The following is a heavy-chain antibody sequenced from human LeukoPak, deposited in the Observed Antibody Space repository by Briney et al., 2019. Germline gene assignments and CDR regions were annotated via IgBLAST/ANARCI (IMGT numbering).Heavy chain of an antibody. J-gene: IGHJ4*02. Sequence: SETLSLTCTVSGGSISSSSYYWGWIRQPPGKGLEWIGSIYYSGSTYYNPTLKSRVTISVDTSKNQFSLKLSSVTAADTAVSYCARSEYLGEFDYWGQGTLVTVSS. CDR2: IYYSGST. CDR3: ARSEYLGEFDY. V-gene: IGHV4-39*01. D-gene: IGHD3-10*01. CDR1: GGSISSSSYY.